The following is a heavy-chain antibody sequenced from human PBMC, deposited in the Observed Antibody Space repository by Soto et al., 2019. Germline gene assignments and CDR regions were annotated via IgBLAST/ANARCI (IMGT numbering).Heavy chain of an antibody. CDR2: IRYDGSNK. CDR3: ARDEEGFGELDYYYYGMDV. Sequence: GGSLRLSCAASGSTFSSYGMHWVRQAPGKGLEWVAFIRYDGSNKYYADSVKGRFTISRDNAKNSLYLQMNSLRDEDTAVYYCARDEEGFGELDYYYYGMDVWGQGTTVTVSS. CDR1: GSTFSSYG. D-gene: IGHD3-10*01. J-gene: IGHJ6*02. V-gene: IGHV3-33*01.